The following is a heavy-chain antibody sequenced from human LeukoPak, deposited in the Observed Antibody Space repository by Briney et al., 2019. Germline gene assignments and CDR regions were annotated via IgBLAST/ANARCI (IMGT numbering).Heavy chain of an antibody. V-gene: IGHV3-15*01. CDR2: IKSKTDGGTT. Sequence: GGSLRLSCAASGFIFSNAWMAWVRQAPGKGLEWVGRIKSKTDGGTTDYAAPVKGRFTISRDDSKNTLYLQMNSLKTEDTAVYYCARATVTRWFDPWGQGTLVTVSS. J-gene: IGHJ5*02. CDR1: GFIFSNAW. D-gene: IGHD4-17*01. CDR3: ARATVTRWFDP.